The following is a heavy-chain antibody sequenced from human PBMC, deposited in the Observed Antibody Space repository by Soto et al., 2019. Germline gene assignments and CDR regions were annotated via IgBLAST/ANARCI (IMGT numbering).Heavy chain of an antibody. J-gene: IGHJ4*02. CDR1: GGSISSGDYY. CDR2: IYYSGST. CDR3: ARGGGWLQLSGVVDY. D-gene: IGHD5-12*01. Sequence: KTSETLSLTCTVSGGSISSGDYYWSWIRQPPGKGLEWIGYIYYSGSTYYNPSLKSRVTISVDTSKNQFSLKLSSVTAADTAVYYCARGGGWLQLSGVVDYWGQGTLVTVSS. V-gene: IGHV4-30-4*01.